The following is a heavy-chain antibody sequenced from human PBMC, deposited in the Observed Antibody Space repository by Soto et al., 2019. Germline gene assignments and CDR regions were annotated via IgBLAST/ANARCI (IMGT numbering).Heavy chain of an antibody. CDR3: ARGRYGDY. CDR2: ISAHNGNT. D-gene: IGHD1-1*01. V-gene: IGHV1-18*01. CDR1: GYTFTSYG. Sequence: QVHLVQSGAEVKKPGASVKVSCKASGYTFTSYGITWVRQAPGQGLEWMGWISAHNGNTDYAQKRQGRVIVTRDTSTSPAYMELRSLRSDDTAVYYCARGRYGDYWGQGARVTVSS. J-gene: IGHJ4*02.